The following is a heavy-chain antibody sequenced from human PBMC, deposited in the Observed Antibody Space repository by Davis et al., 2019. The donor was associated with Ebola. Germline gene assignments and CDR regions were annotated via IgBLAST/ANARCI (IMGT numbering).Heavy chain of an antibody. CDR3: VRGRAGNYFDY. V-gene: IGHV3-74*01. CDR2: IKSDGSDT. J-gene: IGHJ4*02. CDR1: GFTFSTYW. Sequence: GSLKISCGGSGFTFSTYWMHWVRQAPGKGLVWVSLIKSDGSDTRYADSVKGRFTISRDNAKNTLYLQMNSLRPEDTAVYYCVRGRAGNYFDYWGQGTLVTVSS.